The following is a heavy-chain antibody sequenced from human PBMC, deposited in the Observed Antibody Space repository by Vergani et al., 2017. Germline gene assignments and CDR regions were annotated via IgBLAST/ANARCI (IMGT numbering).Heavy chain of an antibody. V-gene: IGHV1-69*01. CDR1: GGTFSSYA. D-gene: IGHD6-13*01. Sequence: QVQLVQSGAEVKKPGSSVKVSCKASGGTFSSYAISWVRQAPGQGLEWMGGIIPIFGTANYAQKFQGRVTITADESTSTAYMELSSLRSEDTAVYYCARRGSWYNAVAGSLWFDPWGQGTLVTVYS. CDR3: ARRGSWYNAVAGSLWFDP. J-gene: IGHJ5*02. CDR2: IIPIFGTA.